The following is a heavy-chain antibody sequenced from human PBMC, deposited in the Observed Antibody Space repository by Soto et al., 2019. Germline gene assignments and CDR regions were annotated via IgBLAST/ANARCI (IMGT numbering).Heavy chain of an antibody. CDR2: ISGSGGST. CDR3: AKGHELSGRLRGGNWFDP. Sequence: GGSLRLSCAASGFTFSSYAMSWVRQAPGKGLEWVSAISGSGGSTYYADSVKGRFTISRDNSKNTLYLQMNSLRAEDTAVYYCAKGHELSGRLRGGNWFDPWGQGTLVTVSS. D-gene: IGHD1-26*01. CDR1: GFTFSSYA. V-gene: IGHV3-23*01. J-gene: IGHJ5*02.